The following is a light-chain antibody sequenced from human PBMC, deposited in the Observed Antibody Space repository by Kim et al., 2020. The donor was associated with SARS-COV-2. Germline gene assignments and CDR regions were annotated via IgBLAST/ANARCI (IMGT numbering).Light chain of an antibody. CDR3: NSRDSSGNHYV. CDR1: SLRSYY. J-gene: IGLJ1*01. CDR2: GKN. V-gene: IGLV3-19*01. Sequence: LGQTDRITCQGDSLRSYYASWYQQKPGQAPVLVIYGKNNRPSGIPDRFSGSSSGNTASLTITGAQAEDEADYYCNSRDSSGNHYVFGTGTKVTVL.